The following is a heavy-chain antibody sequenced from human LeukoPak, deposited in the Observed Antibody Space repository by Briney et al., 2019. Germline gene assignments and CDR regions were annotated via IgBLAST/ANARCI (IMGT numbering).Heavy chain of an antibody. CDR2: ISGSGDST. V-gene: IGHV3-23*01. J-gene: IGHJ5*02. Sequence: PGRSLRLSCAASGFTFSSYAVSWVRQAPGKGLEWVSAISGSGDSTYYADSVKGRFTISRDNSQNTLYLQMNSLGAEDTAIYYCAKDRIASPPQGRFDPWGQGTLVTVSS. D-gene: IGHD6-6*01. CDR1: GFTFSSYA. CDR3: AKDRIASPPQGRFDP.